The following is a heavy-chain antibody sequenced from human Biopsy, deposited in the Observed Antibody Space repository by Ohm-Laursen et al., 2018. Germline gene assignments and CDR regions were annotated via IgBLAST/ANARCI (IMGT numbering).Heavy chain of an antibody. CDR3: ARGDYFDSNGYFWFDP. Sequence: SQTLSLTWTVSGGSISSGGSYWSWIRQRPGKGLEWIGYIFNSANTYYSPSLKNLITISGDTSKNQFSLKLNSVTAADTAVYYCARGDYFDSNGYFWFDPWGQGTLVTVSS. D-gene: IGHD3-22*01. V-gene: IGHV4-31*01. CDR1: GGSISSGGSY. J-gene: IGHJ5*02. CDR2: IFNSANT.